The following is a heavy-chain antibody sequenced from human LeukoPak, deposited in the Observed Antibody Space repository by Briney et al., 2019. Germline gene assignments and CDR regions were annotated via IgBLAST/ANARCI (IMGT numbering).Heavy chain of an antibody. Sequence: PSETLSLTCTVSGVSISSGGYYWSWIRQPPGKGLEWIGYIYHSGSTYYNPSLKSRVTISVDRSKNQFSLKLSSVTAADTAVYYCARHAATVTTYFDYWGQGTLVTVSS. D-gene: IGHD4-17*01. CDR3: ARHAATVTTYFDY. CDR1: GVSISSGGYY. V-gene: IGHV4-30-2*01. J-gene: IGHJ4*02. CDR2: IYHSGST.